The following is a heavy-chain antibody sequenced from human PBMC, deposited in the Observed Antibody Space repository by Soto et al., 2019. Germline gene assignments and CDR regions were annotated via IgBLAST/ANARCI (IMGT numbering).Heavy chain of an antibody. V-gene: IGHV3-21*06. CDR3: AREGVHNYNEYYFDY. D-gene: IGHD3-22*01. CDR2: ISGIRDYI. CDR1: GFTFSYYA. J-gene: IGHJ4*02. Sequence: GSLRLSCAASGFTFSYYALHWVRRAPGKGLEWVSSISGIRDYIRYADSVKGRFTIPRDNAKTSLYLQMNSLTAEDTAVYYCAREGVHNYNEYYFDYWGQGTLVTVSS.